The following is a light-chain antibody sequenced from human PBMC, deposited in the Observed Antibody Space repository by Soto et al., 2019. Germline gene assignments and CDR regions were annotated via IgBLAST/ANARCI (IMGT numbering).Light chain of an antibody. V-gene: IGKV3-20*01. CDR1: QSVSNNY. CDR2: GSS. CDR3: QQYGSSPPYT. J-gene: IGKJ2*01. Sequence: EVVLTQSPGTLSLSPGERATLSCRASQSVSNNYFARYQQKPGQAPRLLIFGSSDRATGTPDRFSGSGSGTAFTLTISRLEPEDFAVYYCQQYGSSPPYTFGQGTKMEIK.